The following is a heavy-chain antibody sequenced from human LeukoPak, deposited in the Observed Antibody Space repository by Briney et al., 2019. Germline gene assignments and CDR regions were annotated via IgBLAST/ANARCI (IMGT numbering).Heavy chain of an antibody. D-gene: IGHD4-23*01. CDR2: IYYSWST. V-gene: IGHV4-39*01. Sequence: SETLYLTCTVSGGSISSYYWGWIRQPPGKGLEWIGSIYYSWSTYYNPSLKSRVTISVDTSKNQFSLKLSSVTAADTAVYYCASRGDYGGNGWDSIFDYWGQGTLVTVSS. CDR3: ASRGDYGGNGWDSIFDY. CDR1: GGSISSYY. J-gene: IGHJ4*02.